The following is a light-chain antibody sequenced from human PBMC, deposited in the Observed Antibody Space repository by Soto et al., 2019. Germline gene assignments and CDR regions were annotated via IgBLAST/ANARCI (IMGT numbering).Light chain of an antibody. CDR3: QQYGSSPPYT. CDR2: GSS. Sequence: EVVLTQSPGTLSLSPGERATLSCRASQSVSNNYLAWYQQKPGQSPKLLIFGSSDRATGIPDRFSGSGSGSYFTLTISSAEPEDFGVYSCQQYGSSPPYTFGQGTKLEIK. J-gene: IGKJ2*01. CDR1: QSVSNNY. V-gene: IGKV3-20*01.